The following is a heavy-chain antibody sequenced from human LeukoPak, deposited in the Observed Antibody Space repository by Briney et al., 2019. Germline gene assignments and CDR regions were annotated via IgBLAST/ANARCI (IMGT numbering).Heavy chain of an antibody. D-gene: IGHD5-18*01. CDR1: GYTFTGYY. J-gene: IGHJ4*02. Sequence: ASVKVSCKASGYTFTGYYIHWLRQAPGQGLEWMGWTDPNSGDTKYAQNFQGRVTVTRDTSISTAYMELSRLKSDDTAVYYCARETSGGYSYYFDFWGQGTLVTVSS. CDR3: ARETSGGYSYYFDF. CDR2: TDPNSGDT. V-gene: IGHV1-2*02.